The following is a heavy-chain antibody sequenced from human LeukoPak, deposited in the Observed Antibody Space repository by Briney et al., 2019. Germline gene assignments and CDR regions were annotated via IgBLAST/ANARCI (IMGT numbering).Heavy chain of an antibody. Sequence: PGGSLRLSCAASGSTFSSYEMNWVRQAPGKGLEWVSYISSSGSTIYYADSVKGRFTISRDNSKNSLYLQMNSLRTEDTALYYCAKSGGSRKLSGYYYMDVWGKGTTVTISS. CDR1: GSTFSSYE. CDR2: ISSSGSTI. D-gene: IGHD2-15*01. J-gene: IGHJ6*03. V-gene: IGHV3-48*03. CDR3: AKSGGSRKLSGYYYMDV.